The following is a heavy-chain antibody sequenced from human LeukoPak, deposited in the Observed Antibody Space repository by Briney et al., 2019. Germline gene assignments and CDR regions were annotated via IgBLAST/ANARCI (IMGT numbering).Heavy chain of an antibody. CDR3: ARDLSNYGGNSEHSGY. J-gene: IGHJ4*02. V-gene: IGHV1-46*01. D-gene: IGHD4-23*01. CDR2: INPSGGST. Sequence: ASVKVSCKASGYTFTSYYMHWVRQAPGQGLEWMGIINPSGGSTSYAQKFQGRVTMTRDTPTSTVYMELSSLRSEDTAVYYCARDLSNYGGNSEHSGYWGQGTLVTVSS. CDR1: GYTFTSYY.